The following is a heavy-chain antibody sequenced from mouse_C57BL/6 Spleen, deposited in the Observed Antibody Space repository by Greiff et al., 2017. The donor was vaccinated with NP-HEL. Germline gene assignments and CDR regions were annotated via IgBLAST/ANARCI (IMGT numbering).Heavy chain of an antibody. V-gene: IGHV1-42*01. Sequence: EVKLQQSGPELVKPGASVKISCKASGYSFTGYYMNWVKQSPEKSLEWIGEINPSTGGTTYNQKFKAKATLTVDKSSSTAYMQLKSLTSEDSAVYYCARRLTGDYWGQGTTLTVSS. CDR2: INPSTGGT. CDR3: ARRLTGDY. J-gene: IGHJ2*01. CDR1: GYSFTGYY. D-gene: IGHD4-1*01.